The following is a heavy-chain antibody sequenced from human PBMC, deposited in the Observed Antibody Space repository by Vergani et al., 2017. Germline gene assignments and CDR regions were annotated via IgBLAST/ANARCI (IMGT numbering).Heavy chain of an antibody. Sequence: QVQLVQSGAEVKKPGSSVKVSCKASGGTFSSYAISWVRQAPGQGLEWMGGIIPIFGTANYAQKFQGRVTITADESTRTAYMELSSMRSEDTAVYYCARDXTRHHYDFWSGSGWFDPWGQGTLVTVSS. CDR3: ARDXTRHHYDFWSGSGWFDP. CDR1: GGTFSSYA. J-gene: IGHJ5*02. V-gene: IGHV1-69*01. CDR2: IIPIFGTA. D-gene: IGHD3-3*01.